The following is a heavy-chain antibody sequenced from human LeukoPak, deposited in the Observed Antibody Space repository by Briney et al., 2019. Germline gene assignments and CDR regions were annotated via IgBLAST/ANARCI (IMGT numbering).Heavy chain of an antibody. CDR2: ISGGSHI. CDR3: ARDPQQQLVVPYFDY. J-gene: IGHJ4*02. CDR1: GFPFSDYY. Sequence: GGSLRLSCAASGFPFSDYYMSWIRQAPGKGLEWVSYISGGSHIYYADSMKGRFTISRDNAKNSLYLQMNSLGAEDTAVYYCARDPQQQLVVPYFDYWGQGTLVTVSS. D-gene: IGHD6-13*01. V-gene: IGHV3-11*01.